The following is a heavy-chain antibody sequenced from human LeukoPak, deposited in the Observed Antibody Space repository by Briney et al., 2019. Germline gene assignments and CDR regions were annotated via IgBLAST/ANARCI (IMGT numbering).Heavy chain of an antibody. J-gene: IGHJ4*02. Sequence: SGGSLRLSYAASGFTFSSYSMNWVRQAPGKGLEWVSSIISSSYIYYADSVKGRFTISRDNAKNSLYLQMNSLRAEDTAVYYCARDPTTYGSGSYYYYFDYWGQGTLVTVSS. CDR1: GFTFSSYS. CDR2: IISSSYI. CDR3: ARDPTTYGSGSYYYYFDY. D-gene: IGHD3-10*01. V-gene: IGHV3-21*01.